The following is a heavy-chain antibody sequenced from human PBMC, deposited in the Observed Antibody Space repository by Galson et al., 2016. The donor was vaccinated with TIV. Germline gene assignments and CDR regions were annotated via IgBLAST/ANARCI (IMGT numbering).Heavy chain of an antibody. Sequence: SVKVSCKASGGTFSTYVLSWLRQAPGQGLEWMGGIIPMFKIADYAQKFQGRVTISADEFPSAAYMELSSLRFEDTAVYYCARARGYNFENAFHIWGQGTMVTVSS. CDR2: IIPMFKIA. D-gene: IGHD5-18*01. V-gene: IGHV1-69*13. J-gene: IGHJ3*02. CDR1: GGTFSTYV. CDR3: ARARGYNFENAFHI.